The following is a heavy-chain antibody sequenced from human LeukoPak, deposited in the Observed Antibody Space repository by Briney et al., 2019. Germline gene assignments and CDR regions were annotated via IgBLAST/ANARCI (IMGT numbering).Heavy chain of an antibody. D-gene: IGHD6-13*01. CDR3: ARSEIAAAGTPYFDY. Sequence: SVKVSCKASGGTFSSYAISWVRQAPGQGLEWMGRIIPILGIANYAQKFQGRVTITADKSTSTAYMELSSLRSEDTAVYYCARSEIAAAGTPYFDYWGQGTLVTVSS. J-gene: IGHJ4*02. V-gene: IGHV1-69*04. CDR1: GGTFSSYA. CDR2: IIPILGIA.